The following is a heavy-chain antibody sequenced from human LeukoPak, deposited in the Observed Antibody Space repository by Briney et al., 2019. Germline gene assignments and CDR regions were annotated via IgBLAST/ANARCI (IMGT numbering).Heavy chain of an antibody. V-gene: IGHV1-46*01. CDR3: ARGGIVVVPAAPLDY. D-gene: IGHD2-2*01. J-gene: IGHJ4*02. Sequence: ASVKVSCKASGYTFTSYYMYWVRQAPGQGLEWMGIINPSGGSTSYAQKFQGRVTMTRDTSTSTVYMELSSLRSEDTAVYYCARGGIVVVPAAPLDYWGQGTLVTVSS. CDR1: GYTFTSYY. CDR2: INPSGGST.